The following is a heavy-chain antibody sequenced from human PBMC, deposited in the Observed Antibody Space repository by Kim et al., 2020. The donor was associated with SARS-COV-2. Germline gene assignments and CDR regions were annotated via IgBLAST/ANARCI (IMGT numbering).Heavy chain of an antibody. D-gene: IGHD2-2*01. CDR3: ARGPPYCSSTSCQRPNFYYYYGMDV. V-gene: IGHV1-46*01. CDR2: INPSGGST. Sequence: ASVKVSCKASGYTFTSYYMHWVRQAPGQGLEWMGIINPSGGSTSYAQKFQGRVTMTRDTSTSTVYMELSSLRSEDTAVYYCARGPPYCSSTSCQRPNFYYYYGMDVWGQGTTVTVSS. CDR1: GYTFTSYY. J-gene: IGHJ6*02.